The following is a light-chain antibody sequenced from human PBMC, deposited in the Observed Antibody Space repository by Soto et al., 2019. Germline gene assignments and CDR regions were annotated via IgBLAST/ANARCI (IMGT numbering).Light chain of an antibody. Sequence: QSVLTQPASVSGSPGQSITFSCTGTSSDVGGSDFVSWYQQHPGKVPKLIIYEVTNRPSGVSDRFSGSKSGDTASLTISGLQAEDEAEYYCSSYTTTNTHVFGSGTKLTVL. CDR2: EVT. J-gene: IGLJ1*01. CDR3: SSYTTTNTHV. CDR1: SSDVGGSDF. V-gene: IGLV2-14*01.